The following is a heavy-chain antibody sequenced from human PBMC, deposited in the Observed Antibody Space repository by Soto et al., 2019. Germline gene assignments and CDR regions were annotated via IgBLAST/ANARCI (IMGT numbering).Heavy chain of an antibody. CDR3: TTVRYQAAAPLDY. Sequence: EVQLVESGGGLVKPGGSLRLSCAASGFTFSNAWMNWVRQAPGKGLEWVGRIKSKTDGGTTDYAAPVKGRFTISRDDSKNTLYLQMNSLKTEDTAVYYWTTVRYQAAAPLDYWGQGTLVTVSS. D-gene: IGHD6-13*01. J-gene: IGHJ4*02. CDR1: GFTFSNAW. CDR2: IKSKTDGGTT. V-gene: IGHV3-15*07.